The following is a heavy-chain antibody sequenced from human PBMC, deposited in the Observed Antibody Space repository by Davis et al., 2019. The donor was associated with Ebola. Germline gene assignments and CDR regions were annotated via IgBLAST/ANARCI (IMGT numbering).Heavy chain of an antibody. J-gene: IGHJ4*02. CDR2: INHSGST. Sequence: SETLSLTCAVYGGSFSGYYWSWICQPPGKGLEWIGEINHSGSTNYNPSLKSRVTISVDTSKNQFSLKLSSVTAADTAVYYCARGYRRFLGELSFGYWGQGTLVTVSS. V-gene: IGHV4-34*01. CDR1: GGSFSGYY. CDR3: ARGYRRFLGELSFGY. D-gene: IGHD3-16*02.